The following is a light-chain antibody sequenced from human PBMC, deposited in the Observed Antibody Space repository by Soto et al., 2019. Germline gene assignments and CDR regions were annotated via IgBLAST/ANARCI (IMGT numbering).Light chain of an antibody. V-gene: IGKV4-1*01. CDR1: QSVFYSSNDKNY. J-gene: IGKJ1*01. Sequence: DIVMTQSPDSLAVSLGERATINCKSSQSVFYSSNDKNYLAWYQQKPGHPPKLLIYWASTRKSGVPDRFSGSGSGTDFTLTISRLEPEDLAVYYCQQYGSSPETFGQGTKVDIK. CDR2: WAS. CDR3: QQYGSSPET.